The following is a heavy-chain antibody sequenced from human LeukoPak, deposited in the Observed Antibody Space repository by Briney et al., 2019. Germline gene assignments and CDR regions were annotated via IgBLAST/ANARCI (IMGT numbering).Heavy chain of an antibody. CDR3: ARANLWFGSDFDY. Sequence: SETLSLTCAVYGGSFSGYYWSWIRQPPGKGLEWIGEINHSGSTNYNPSLKSRVTISVDTSKNQFSLKLSSVTAADTAVYYCARANLWFGSDFDYWGQGTLVTVSS. J-gene: IGHJ4*02. D-gene: IGHD3-10*01. V-gene: IGHV4-34*01. CDR1: GGSFSGYY. CDR2: INHSGST.